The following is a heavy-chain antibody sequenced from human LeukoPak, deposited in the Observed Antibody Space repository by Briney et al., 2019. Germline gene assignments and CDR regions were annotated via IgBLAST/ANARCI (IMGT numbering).Heavy chain of an antibody. CDR3: ARVGDSRSGSAAFDY. Sequence: ASVKVSCKASGGTFSSYAISWVRQAPGQGLEWMGRIIPILGIANYAQKFQGRVTITADKSTSTAYMELSSLRSEDTAVYYCARVGDSRSGSAAFDYWGQGTLVTVSS. J-gene: IGHJ4*02. CDR1: GGTFSSYA. V-gene: IGHV1-69*04. D-gene: IGHD6-6*01. CDR2: IIPILGIA.